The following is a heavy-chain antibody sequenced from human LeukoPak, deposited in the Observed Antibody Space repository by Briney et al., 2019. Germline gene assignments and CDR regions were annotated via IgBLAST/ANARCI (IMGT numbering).Heavy chain of an antibody. CDR1: GLTFSSYG. J-gene: IGHJ4*02. Sequence: GGSLSLSCAASGLTFSSYGKHGVPQARGKGLEWVAVISYDGSNKYYADSVKGRFTISRDNSKNPLYLQMNSLRAEDTAVYYCANNWNYLDYWGQGTLVTVSS. CDR3: ANNWNYLDY. CDR2: ISYDGSNK. D-gene: IGHD1-20*01. V-gene: IGHV3-30*18.